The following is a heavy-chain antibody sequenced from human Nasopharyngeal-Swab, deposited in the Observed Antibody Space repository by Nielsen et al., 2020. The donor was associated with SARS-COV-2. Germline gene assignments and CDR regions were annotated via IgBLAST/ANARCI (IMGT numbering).Heavy chain of an antibody. CDR2: MYHSGHT. V-gene: IGHV4-38-2*01. D-gene: IGHD3-10*01. CDR1: GYPVTSYY. J-gene: IGHJ5*02. Sequence: SETLSLTCAISGYPVTSYYWGWIRQPHGKGLEWIGSMYHSGHTYHNLSPKSRVTISVDTSKNQVSLNLTSVPAADTTVYYCARHLSDVDSPMVPWFDPRGKGTLVTVSS. CDR3: ARHLSDVDSPMVPWFDP.